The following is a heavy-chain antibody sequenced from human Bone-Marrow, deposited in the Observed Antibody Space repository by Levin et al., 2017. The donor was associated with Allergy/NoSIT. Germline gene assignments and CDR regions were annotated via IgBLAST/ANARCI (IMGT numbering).Heavy chain of an antibody. J-gene: IGHJ4*02. CDR2: INPNSGVT. CDR3: AKLGAVGDYFDS. V-gene: IGHV1-2*02. D-gene: IGHD3-3*01. Sequence: GESLKISCKASGYSFTGYYMHWVRQAPGQGLEWMGWINPNSGVTNSAQKFQGRVTMTRDTSITTAYLDLSSLKSDDTAVYYCAKLGAVGDYFDSWGQGTLVTVSS. CDR1: GYSFTGYY.